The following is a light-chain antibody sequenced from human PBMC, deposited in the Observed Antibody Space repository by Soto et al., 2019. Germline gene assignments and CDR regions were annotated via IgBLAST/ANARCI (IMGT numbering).Light chain of an antibody. CDR1: QSVGSN. J-gene: IGKJ1*01. CDR3: QQYNNWPRT. Sequence: DIVLTHSPATLSLSQCERATLSSRASQSVGSNLAWYQHKPGQAPRLLIYGVSTRATGIPARFSGSASGTEFTLTINSLQSEDFAVYYCQQYNNWPRTFGQGTKVDIK. CDR2: GVS. V-gene: IGKV3-15*01.